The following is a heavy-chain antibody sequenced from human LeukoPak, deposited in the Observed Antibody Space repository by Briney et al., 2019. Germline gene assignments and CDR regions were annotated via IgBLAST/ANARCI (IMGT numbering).Heavy chain of an antibody. CDR1: GYTFTSYD. CDR3: ARGAIVVVVAAEYYYYYYMDV. CDR2: MNPNSGNT. Sequence: GASVKVSCKASGYTFTSYDINWVRQATGQGLEWMGWMNPNSGNTGYAQKFQGRVTMTRNTSISTAYMELSSLRSEDTAVYYCARGAIVVVVAAEYYYYYYMDVWGKGTTVTVSS. V-gene: IGHV1-8*01. J-gene: IGHJ6*03. D-gene: IGHD2-15*01.